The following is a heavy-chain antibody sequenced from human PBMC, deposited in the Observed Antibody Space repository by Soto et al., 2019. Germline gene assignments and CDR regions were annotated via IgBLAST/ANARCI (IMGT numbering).Heavy chain of an antibody. CDR2: IIPIFGTA. V-gene: IGHV1-69*13. CDR3: ARDLLIVGVDRTHYYYYGMDV. CDR1: GGTFSSYA. Sequence: SVKVSCKASGGTFSSYAISWVRQAPGQGLEWMGGIIPIFGTANYAQKFQGRVTITADESTSTAYMELSSLRSEDTAVYYCARDLLIVGVDRTHYYYYGMDVWGQGTTVTVSS. D-gene: IGHD1-26*01. J-gene: IGHJ6*02.